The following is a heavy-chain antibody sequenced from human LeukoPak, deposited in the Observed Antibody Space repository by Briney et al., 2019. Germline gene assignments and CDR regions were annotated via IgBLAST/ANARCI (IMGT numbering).Heavy chain of an antibody. Sequence: ASETLSLTCTVSGGSISSSHWWGWVRQPPGKGLEWVGEIHHSGSTNYNPSLKSRVTISVDKSKNQFSLRLNSVTAADTAVYYCARHTRLLRNCFDYWGQGTLVTVSS. CDR1: GGSISSSHW. CDR3: ARHTRLLRNCFDY. J-gene: IGHJ4*02. V-gene: IGHV4-4*02. CDR2: IHHSGST.